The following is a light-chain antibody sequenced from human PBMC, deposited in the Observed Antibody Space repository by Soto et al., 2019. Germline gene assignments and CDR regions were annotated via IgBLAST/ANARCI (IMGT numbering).Light chain of an antibody. CDR3: HQYADSPQT. CDR1: QSVSSSF. J-gene: IGKJ2*01. V-gene: IGKV3-20*01. CDR2: AAS. Sequence: EVVLTQSPGTLSLSPGERATLSCRASQSVSSSFLAWYQQKPGQAPRLLIHAASTGATGIPARFRGSGSGTDLTLTISSLEPEDSAVYFCHQYADSPQTFGQGTKVEIK.